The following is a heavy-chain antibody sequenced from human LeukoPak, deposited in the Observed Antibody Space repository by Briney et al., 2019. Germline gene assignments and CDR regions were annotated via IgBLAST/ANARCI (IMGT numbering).Heavy chain of an antibody. CDR3: ARAPASTGSIDY. V-gene: IGHV4-34*01. J-gene: IGHJ4*02. CDR1: GGSFSGHY. D-gene: IGHD2-8*02. Sequence: ETLCLTCAVYGGSFSGHYWTWIRRPPGKGLEWIGQINHSGSTQYKSSLKSRVTISVGTSKDQFSLKLTSVTAADTAVYYCARAPASTGSIDYWGQGTLVTVSS. CDR2: INHSGST.